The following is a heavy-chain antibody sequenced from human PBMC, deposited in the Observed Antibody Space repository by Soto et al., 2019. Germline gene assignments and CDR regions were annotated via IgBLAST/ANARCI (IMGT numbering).Heavy chain of an antibody. Sequence: EVQLVESGGGLVQPGRSLRLSCAASGFNLDHHALHWLRQAPGKGLEWVSGISWNSGSIGYGDSVKGRFTISRDNANSSLYLRMNSLRPEDTALYFCARGQPGNKYSNFLFDSWGQGTLVIVSS. CDR3: ARGQPGNKYSNFLFDS. J-gene: IGHJ4*02. CDR2: ISWNSGSI. V-gene: IGHV3-9*01. CDR1: GFNLDHHA. D-gene: IGHD1-26*01.